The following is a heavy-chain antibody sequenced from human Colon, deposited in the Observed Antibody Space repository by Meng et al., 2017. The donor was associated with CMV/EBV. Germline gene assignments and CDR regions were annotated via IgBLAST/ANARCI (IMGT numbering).Heavy chain of an antibody. CDR1: GFTFSSYA. Sequence: GGSLRLSCVASGFTFSSYAMSWVRQAPGKGLEWVSVIYSGGSSTYYADSVKGRFTISRDNSKNTLYLQMNSLRAEDTAVYYCAKIQRGNFDYWGQGTLVTVSS. CDR3: AKIQRGNFDY. CDR2: IYSGGSST. J-gene: IGHJ4*02. D-gene: IGHD3-10*01. V-gene: IGHV3-23*03.